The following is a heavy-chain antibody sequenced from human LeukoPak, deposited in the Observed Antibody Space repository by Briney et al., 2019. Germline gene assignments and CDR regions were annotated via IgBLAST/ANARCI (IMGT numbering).Heavy chain of an antibody. J-gene: IGHJ4*02. CDR1: GFTFSSSW. V-gene: IGHV3-74*01. CDR2: IYIDGRCT. CDR3: ATSGRVSLILMVIGLVY. Sequence: GGSLRLSCAASGFTFSSSWMHWVRQPPGKGLVWVSHIYIDGRCTSYADSVKGRFTISRDNATNTLYLQMNSLRAEDTAVYYCATSGRVSLILMVIGLVYWGQGALVTVSS. D-gene: IGHD3-22*01.